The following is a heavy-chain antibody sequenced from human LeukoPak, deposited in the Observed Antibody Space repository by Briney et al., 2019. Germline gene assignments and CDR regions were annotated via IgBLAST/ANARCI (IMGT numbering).Heavy chain of an antibody. V-gene: IGHV3-23*01. CDR1: GFTFSSYA. J-gene: IGHJ6*04. CDR2: ISGSGGST. Sequence: AGGSLRLSCAASGFTFSSYAMSWVRQAPGKGLEWVSAISGSGGSTYYADSVKGRFTISRDNAKNSLYLQMNSLRAEDTAVYYCAELGITMIEGVWGKGTTVTISS. D-gene: IGHD3-22*01. CDR3: AELGITMIEGV.